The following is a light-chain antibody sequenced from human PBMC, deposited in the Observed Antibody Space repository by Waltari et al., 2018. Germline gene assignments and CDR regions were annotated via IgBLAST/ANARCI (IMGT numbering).Light chain of an antibody. Sequence: VIWMTQSPSLLSASTGDRVTIRCRTSQGISSYLAWYQQKPGKAPELLIYAASTLQSGVPSRFSGSGSGTDFTLTISCLQSEDFATYYCQQYYSFPWTFGQGTKVEIK. CDR1: QGISSY. CDR3: QQYYSFPWT. V-gene: IGKV1D-8*01. J-gene: IGKJ1*01. CDR2: AAS.